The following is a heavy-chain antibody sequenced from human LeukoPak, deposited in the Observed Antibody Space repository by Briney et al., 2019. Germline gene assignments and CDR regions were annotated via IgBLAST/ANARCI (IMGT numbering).Heavy chain of an antibody. D-gene: IGHD3-10*01. V-gene: IGHV3-23*01. CDR2: ISGSGGST. CDR3: ARDLGDYGSGSYHYYYGMDV. CDR1: GFSFGSYA. J-gene: IGHJ6*02. Sequence: PGGSLRLSCAASGFSFGSYAMSWVRQAAGKGLEWVSAISGSGGSTYYADSVKGRFTISRDNSKNTLYLQMNSLRAEDTAVYYCARDLGDYGSGSYHYYYGMDVWGQGTTVTVSS.